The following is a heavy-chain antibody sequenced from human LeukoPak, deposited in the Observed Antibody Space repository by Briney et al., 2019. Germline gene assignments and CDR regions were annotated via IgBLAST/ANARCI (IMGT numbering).Heavy chain of an antibody. Sequence: GGSLRLSCAASGFTFSTYAMSWVRQAPGKGLEWVSTISGSGANTYYADSVRGRFTISRDNSKNTLYLHMNSLRAEDTAVYYCAKDRVSPGFNWFDPWGQGTLVTVSS. V-gene: IGHV3-23*01. CDR1: GFTFSTYA. D-gene: IGHD2/OR15-2a*01. CDR2: ISGSGANT. CDR3: AKDRVSPGFNWFDP. J-gene: IGHJ5*02.